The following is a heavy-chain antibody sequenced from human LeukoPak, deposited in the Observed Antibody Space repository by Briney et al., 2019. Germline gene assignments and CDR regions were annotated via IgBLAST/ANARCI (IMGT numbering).Heavy chain of an antibody. CDR2: ITGDGGDT. CDR3: AKGSRYSRPYYFDF. Sequence: QPGGSLRLSCAASGFTFSDYAMSWVRQAPGKGLEWVSAITGDGGDTYQSDSVKGWFTISRDNSKNTLYLQMNSLRAEDTAVYYCAKGSRYSRPYYFDFWGQEILVTVSS. J-gene: IGHJ4*02. CDR1: GFTFSDYA. V-gene: IGHV3-23*01. D-gene: IGHD1-14*01.